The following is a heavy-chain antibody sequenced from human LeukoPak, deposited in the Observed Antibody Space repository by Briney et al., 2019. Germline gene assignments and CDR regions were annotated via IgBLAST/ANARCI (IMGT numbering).Heavy chain of an antibody. CDR2: IDPSSTYI. V-gene: IGHV3-21*01. CDR3: AKVDCSSTSCYLTSFYYYYYMDV. Sequence: GGSLRLSCAASGFTFRSYSMNWVRQAPGKGLEWVSAIDPSSTYIYYADSVKGRFTISRGNAENSLYLQMNSLRAEDTAVYYCAKVDCSSTSCYLTSFYYYYYMDVWGKGTTVTVSS. CDR1: GFTFRSYS. J-gene: IGHJ6*03. D-gene: IGHD2-2*01.